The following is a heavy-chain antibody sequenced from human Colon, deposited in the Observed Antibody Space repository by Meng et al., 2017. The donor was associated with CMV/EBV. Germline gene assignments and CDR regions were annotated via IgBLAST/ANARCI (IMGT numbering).Heavy chain of an antibody. Sequence: QVQLQPWGAGMLKTSETLSLAGGVSGGSLSGYYWTWIRQSPGKGLEWIGEINQSGSTNYNPSLKSRVTVSVDTSKNQFSLRVTSVTAADSALYYCAREAGPFFGVIVYDSWGQGTLVTVSS. CDR2: INQSGST. V-gene: IGHV4-34*01. CDR3: AREAGPFFGVIVYDS. J-gene: IGHJ4*02. D-gene: IGHD3-3*01. CDR1: GGSLSGYY.